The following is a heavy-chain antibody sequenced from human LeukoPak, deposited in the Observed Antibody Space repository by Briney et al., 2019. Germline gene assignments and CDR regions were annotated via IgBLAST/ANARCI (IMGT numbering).Heavy chain of an antibody. Sequence: PGGSLRLSCAASGFTFSSYSMNWVRQAPGKGLEWVSSISSSSYIYYADSVKGRFTICRDNAKNSLYLQMNSLRAEDTAVYYCARERSYDYGDTDAFDIWGQGTMVTVSS. V-gene: IGHV3-21*01. D-gene: IGHD4-17*01. CDR2: ISSSSYI. CDR3: ARERSYDYGDTDAFDI. J-gene: IGHJ3*02. CDR1: GFTFSSYS.